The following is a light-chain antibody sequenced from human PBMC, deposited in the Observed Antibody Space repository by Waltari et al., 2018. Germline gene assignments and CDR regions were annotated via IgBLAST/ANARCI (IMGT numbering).Light chain of an antibody. Sequence: SSELPQDPAVSVALRQTVRITCQGDSLRSSDARWYQQKPGQAPILVIYGKDNRPPGIPDRFSGSTSGNTASLTITGSQAEDEADYYCHSRVVSNVRGAFGGGTKLTVL. CDR3: HSRVVSNVRGA. CDR2: GKD. CDR1: SLRSSD. V-gene: IGLV3-19*01. J-gene: IGLJ2*01.